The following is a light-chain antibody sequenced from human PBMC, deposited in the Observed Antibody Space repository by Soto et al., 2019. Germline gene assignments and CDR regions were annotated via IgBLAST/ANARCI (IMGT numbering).Light chain of an antibody. V-gene: IGKV3-20*01. J-gene: IGKJ3*01. CDR1: QSVSSSY. Sequence: EIVLTQSPGTLSLSPGERATLSCRASQSVSSSYVAWYQLKPGQAPRLLIYGASSRATGIPDRFSGSGSGTDFTLIISRLEPEDFAVYYCQQYGSSPLAFGPGTKVDIK. CDR2: GAS. CDR3: QQYGSSPLA.